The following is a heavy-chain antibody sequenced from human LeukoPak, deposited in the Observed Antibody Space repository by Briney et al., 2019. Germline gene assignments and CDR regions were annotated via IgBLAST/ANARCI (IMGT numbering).Heavy chain of an antibody. V-gene: IGHV5-51*01. D-gene: IGHD2-15*01. Sequence: GESLKISCKGSGYSFTSYWIGWVRQMPGKGLEWMGIIYPGDSDTRYSPSFQGQVTISADKSISTAYLQWSSLKASDTAMYYCARQEGVAMGYCSGGSCLFDYWGQGTLVTVSS. CDR1: GYSFTSYW. J-gene: IGHJ4*02. CDR2: IYPGDSDT. CDR3: ARQEGVAMGYCSGGSCLFDY.